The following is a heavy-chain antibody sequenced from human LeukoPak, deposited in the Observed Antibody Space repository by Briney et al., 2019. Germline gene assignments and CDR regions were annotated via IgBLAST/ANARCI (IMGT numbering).Heavy chain of an antibody. CDR2: MNPNSGNT. D-gene: IGHD3-22*01. J-gene: IGHJ5*02. CDR3: ARGPSTYYYDSSDWFDP. V-gene: IGHV1-8*01. CDR1: GYTFTSYD. Sequence: ASVKVTCKASGYTFTSYDINWVRQATGQGLEWMGWMNPNSGNTGYAQKFQGRVTMTRNTSISTAYMELSSLRSEDTAVYYCARGPSTYYYDSSDWFDPWGQGTLVTVSS.